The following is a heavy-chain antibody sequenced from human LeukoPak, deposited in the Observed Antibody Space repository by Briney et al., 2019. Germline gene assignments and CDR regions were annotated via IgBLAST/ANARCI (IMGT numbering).Heavy chain of an antibody. J-gene: IGHJ4*02. D-gene: IGHD6-19*01. CDR1: ECAVKGYG. CDR3: AKDEIAVAGSVDEYGY. Sequence: QSGGSLRLSWLDRECAVKGYGVDWGRQAPIKGMEWVSGISGSGGSTYYADSVKGRFTISRDNSKNTLYLQMNSLRAEDTAVYYCAKDEIAVAGSVDEYGYWGQGNLVTVSS. V-gene: IGHV3-23*01. CDR2: ISGSGGST.